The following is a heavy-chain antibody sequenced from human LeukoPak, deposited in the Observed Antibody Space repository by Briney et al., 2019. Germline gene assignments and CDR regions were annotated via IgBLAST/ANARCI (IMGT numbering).Heavy chain of an antibody. CDR1: GYTFTSYA. CDR2: ISAYNGNT. Sequence: ASVKVSCKASGYTFTSYAMHWVRQAPGQRLEWMGWISAYNGNTNYAQKLQGRVTMTTDTSTSTAYMELRSLRSDDTAVYYCARAAPTTYFDYWGQGTLATVSS. J-gene: IGHJ4*02. CDR3: ARAAPTTYFDY. D-gene: IGHD1-1*01. V-gene: IGHV1-18*01.